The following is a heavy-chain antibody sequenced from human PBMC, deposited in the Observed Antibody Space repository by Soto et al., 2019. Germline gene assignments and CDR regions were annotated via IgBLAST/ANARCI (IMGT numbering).Heavy chain of an antibody. CDR2: IYYSGST. D-gene: IGHD2-2*01. J-gene: IGHJ5*02. CDR1: CGSIISGGYY. CDR3: ASLRPVVVPAARGSGWSGWFDP. V-gene: IGHV4-31*03. Sequence: SETLSLTCTFSCGSIISGGYYWSCIRQHPGKGLEWIGYIYYSGSTYYNPSLKSRVTISVDTSKNQFSLKLSSVTAADTAVYYCASLRPVVVPAARGSGWSGWFDPWGQGTLVPVSS.